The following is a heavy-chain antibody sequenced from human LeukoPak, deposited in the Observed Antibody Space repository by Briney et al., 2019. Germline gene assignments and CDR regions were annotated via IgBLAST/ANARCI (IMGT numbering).Heavy chain of an antibody. D-gene: IGHD5/OR15-5a*01. V-gene: IGHV3-48*03. CDR1: GFIFSNSE. Sequence: GGSLRLSCAASGFIFSNSEMNWVRQAPGKGLEWLSYIRSSGTAISYADSVRGRFTVSRDNAKNSLYLQMNSLRAEDTAVYYCARAVSGYYGMDVWGQGTMVTVSS. CDR3: ARAVSGYYGMDV. CDR2: IRSSGTAI. J-gene: IGHJ6*02.